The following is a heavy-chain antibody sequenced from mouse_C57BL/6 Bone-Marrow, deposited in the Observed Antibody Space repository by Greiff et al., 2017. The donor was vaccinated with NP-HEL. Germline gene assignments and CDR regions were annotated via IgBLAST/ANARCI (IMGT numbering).Heavy chain of an antibody. J-gene: IGHJ3*01. CDR3: ARGYHGYAWFAY. CDR2: IDPSDSYT. D-gene: IGHD2-3*01. V-gene: IGHV1-50*01. CDR1: GYTFTSYW. Sequence: QVQLQQPGAELVKPGASVKLSCKASGYTFTSYWMQWVKQRPGQGLEWIGEIDPSDSYTNYNQKFKGKATLTVDTSSSTAYMQLSSLTSEDSAVYYCARGYHGYAWFAYWGQGTLVTVSA.